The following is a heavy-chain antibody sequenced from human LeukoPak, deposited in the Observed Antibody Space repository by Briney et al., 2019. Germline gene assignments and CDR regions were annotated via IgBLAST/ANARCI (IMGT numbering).Heavy chain of an antibody. CDR3: ASDILTGYSDPNKYYYYGMDV. V-gene: IGHV1-3*01. J-gene: IGHJ6*02. Sequence: ASVRVSCKASGYTFTSYAMHWVRQAPRQRLEWMGLINAGNGNTKYSQKFQGRVTITRDTSASTAYMELSSLRSEDTAVYYCASDILTGYSDPNKYYYYGMDVWGQGTTVTVSS. CDR1: GYTFTSYA. CDR2: INAGNGNT. D-gene: IGHD3-9*01.